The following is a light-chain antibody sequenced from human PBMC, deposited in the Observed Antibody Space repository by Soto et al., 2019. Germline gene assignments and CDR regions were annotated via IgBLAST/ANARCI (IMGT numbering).Light chain of an antibody. V-gene: IGKV1-5*03. CDR1: QSISSW. J-gene: IGKJ4*01. CDR3: QQYNSYLT. CDR2: TSS. Sequence: DIQMTQSPSTLYASVGDRVTITCRASQSISSWLAWYQQKPVNAPKLLIYTSSSLESRVPSRFRGSGAGTEFTLTSSSLQPDYFSTYYCQQYNSYLTFGGGTKVEIK.